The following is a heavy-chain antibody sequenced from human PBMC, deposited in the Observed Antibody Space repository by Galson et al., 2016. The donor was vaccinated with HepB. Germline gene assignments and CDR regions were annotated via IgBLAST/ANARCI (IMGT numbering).Heavy chain of an antibody. CDR3: ARDPAMAPYYFDY. V-gene: IGHV3-21*01. CDR2: ISSSGTYE. CDR1: GFTFRSYS. D-gene: IGHD5-18*01. J-gene: IGHJ4*02. Sequence: SLRLSCAASGFTFRSYSMNWVRQAPGKGLEWVSSISSSGTYEHYADSVKGRFTISRDNAKNSLYLQMNSLSAEDTAVYYCARDPAMAPYYFDYWGQGALVTVSS.